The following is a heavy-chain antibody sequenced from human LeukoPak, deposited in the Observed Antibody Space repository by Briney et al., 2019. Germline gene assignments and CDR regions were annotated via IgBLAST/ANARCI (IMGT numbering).Heavy chain of an antibody. CDR1: SLTFSNYD. CDR3: ARENPYADH. D-gene: IGHD4-17*01. J-gene: IGHJ5*02. Sequence: GGSPRLSCTASSLTFSNYDMNWVRQAPGKGLEWISYIGFSGTTITYADSVKGRFIISRDNAKNSLYLQMNSLRAEDTPVYYSARENPYADHWGQGTLVTVSS. CDR2: IGFSGTTI. V-gene: IGHV3-48*03.